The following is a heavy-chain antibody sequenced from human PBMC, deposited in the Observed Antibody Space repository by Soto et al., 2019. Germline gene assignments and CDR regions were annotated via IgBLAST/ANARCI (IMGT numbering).Heavy chain of an antibody. V-gene: IGHV4-34*01. CDR1: GGSFSGDY. D-gene: IGHD3-3*01. J-gene: IGHJ3*02. CDR2: INHSGST. Sequence: SETLSLTCAVYGGSFSGDYWSWIRQPPGKGLEWIGEINHSGSTNYNPSLKSRVTISVDTSKNQFSLKLSSVTAADTAVYYCERASDFWSGYYEFYAFDIWGQGTMVTVSS. CDR3: ERASDFWSGYYEFYAFDI.